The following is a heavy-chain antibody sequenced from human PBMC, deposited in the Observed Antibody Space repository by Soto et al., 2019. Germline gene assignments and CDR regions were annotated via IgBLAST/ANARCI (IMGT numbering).Heavy chain of an antibody. V-gene: IGHV1-69*12. CDR1: GGTFSSYA. CDR2: IIPIFGTA. J-gene: IGHJ6*02. Sequence: QVQLVQSGAEVKKPGSSVKVSCKASGGTFSSYAISWVRQAPGQGLEWMGGIIPIFGTANYAQRFQGRVTITADESTSTAYMELSSLRSEDTAVYYCATTPPVGGYYYYGMDVWGQGTTVTVSS. CDR3: ATTPPVGGYYYYGMDV. D-gene: IGHD1-26*01.